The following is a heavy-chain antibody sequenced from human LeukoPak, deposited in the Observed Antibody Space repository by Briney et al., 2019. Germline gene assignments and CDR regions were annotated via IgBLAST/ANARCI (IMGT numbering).Heavy chain of an antibody. D-gene: IGHD5-18*01. CDR1: GGSVTTSSYY. Sequence: PSETLSLTCTVSGGSVTTSSYYWGWVRQPPGKGLDWIGSIYFSGSDYYNPSLKSRVTISVDTSKNQFPLKLNSVTAADTATYYCARQTGYNYGYVDSWGQGTLVTVSS. J-gene: IGHJ4*02. CDR2: IYFSGSD. V-gene: IGHV4-39*01. CDR3: ARQTGYNYGYVDS.